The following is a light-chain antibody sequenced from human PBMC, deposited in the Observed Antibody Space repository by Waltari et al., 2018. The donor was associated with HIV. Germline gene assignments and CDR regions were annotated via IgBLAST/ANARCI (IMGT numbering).Light chain of an antibody. V-gene: IGKV1-5*03. J-gene: IGKJ1*01. Sequence: DIQMTQSPSALSASVGDTVTITCRASRNITVWLAWDQQRPGKGPKLLIYKASRLDSGVPSRFSGSGSETNFTLTISGLQPDDFATYYCQQYSNYLWTFGQGTKVEVK. CDR3: QQYSNYLWT. CDR1: RNITVW. CDR2: KAS.